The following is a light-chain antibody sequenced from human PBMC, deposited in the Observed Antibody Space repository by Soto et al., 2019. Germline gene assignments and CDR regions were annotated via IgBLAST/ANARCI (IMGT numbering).Light chain of an antibody. CDR2: DVN. CDR3: SSYTGSNTLL. CDR1: SSDVGGYNY. J-gene: IGLJ2*01. Sequence: QSALTQPASVSGSPGQSITISCTGTSSDVGGYNYVSWYQQHPGNAPKLMLYDVNTRPSGVSIRFSGSKSGNTASLTISGLQAEDEADYFCSSYTGSNTLLFGGGTKLTVL. V-gene: IGLV2-14*01.